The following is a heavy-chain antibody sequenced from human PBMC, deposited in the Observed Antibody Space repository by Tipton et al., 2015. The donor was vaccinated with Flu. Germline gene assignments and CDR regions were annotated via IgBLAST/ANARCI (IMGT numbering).Heavy chain of an antibody. V-gene: IGHV3-48*03. J-gene: IGHJ4*02. D-gene: IGHD6-19*01. CDR1: GFTFSSYE. CDR2: ISSSGSTI. Sequence: SLRLSCAASGFTFSSYEMNWVRQAPGKGLEWVSYISSSGSTIYYADSVKGRFTISRDNAKNSLYLQMNSLRAEDTAVYYCAREQWLVRGKYLDYWGQGTLVTVTS. CDR3: AREQWLVRGKYLDY.